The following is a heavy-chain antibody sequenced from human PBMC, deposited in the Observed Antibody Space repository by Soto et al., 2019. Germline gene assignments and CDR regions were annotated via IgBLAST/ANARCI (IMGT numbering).Heavy chain of an antibody. CDR1: GYTFSNFW. Sequence: GESLKISCQCSGYTFSNFWIGWVRQLPGKGLEWMGIIYPGDHETRYSPSFHGKATISADKSTNTAYLQWNSLEASDTAFYFCARSPRSSPYFDYWGQGALVTVSS. V-gene: IGHV5-51*01. CDR2: IYPGDHET. D-gene: IGHD6-13*01. CDR3: ARSPRSSPYFDY. J-gene: IGHJ4*02.